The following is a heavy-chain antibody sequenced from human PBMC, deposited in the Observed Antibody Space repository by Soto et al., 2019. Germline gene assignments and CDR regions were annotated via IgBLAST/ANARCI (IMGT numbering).Heavy chain of an antibody. V-gene: IGHV1-69*13. D-gene: IGHD2-15*01. J-gene: IGHJ4*02. CDR2: IIPIFGTA. CDR3: AREANGGNFDY. Sequence: GASVKVSCKASEGTFSSYAISWVRQAPGQGLEWTGGIIPIFGTANYAQKFQGRVTITADESTSTAYMELSSLRSEDTAVYYCAREANGGNFDYWGQGTLVTVSS. CDR1: EGTFSSYA.